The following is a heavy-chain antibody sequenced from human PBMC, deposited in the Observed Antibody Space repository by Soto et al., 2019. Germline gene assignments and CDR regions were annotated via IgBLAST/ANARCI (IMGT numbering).Heavy chain of an antibody. Sequence: KPSETLSLTCSVSGGSISGSYWSWIRQSPGKGLKWLGYVYYTGSTNYSPSLRSRVSISVDTSKNEFSLRLSSVTAADTAVYFCARSVAVPGAHIDYWGQGTQVTVSS. J-gene: IGHJ4*02. CDR2: VYYTGST. CDR1: GGSISGSY. V-gene: IGHV4-59*01. D-gene: IGHD6-19*01. CDR3: ARSVAVPGAHIDY.